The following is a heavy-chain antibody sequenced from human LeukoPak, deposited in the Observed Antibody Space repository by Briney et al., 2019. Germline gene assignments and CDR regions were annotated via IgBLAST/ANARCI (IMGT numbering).Heavy chain of an antibody. D-gene: IGHD3-10*01. Sequence: GGSLRLSCAASGFTFSSYEMNWVRQAPGKGLEWVSYISSSGSTIYYADSVKGRFTISRDNAKNSLYLQMNSRRAEDTAVYYCARDVWRRGFDYWGQGTLVTVSS. CDR3: ARDVWRRGFDY. J-gene: IGHJ4*02. V-gene: IGHV3-48*03. CDR1: GFTFSSYE. CDR2: ISSSGSTI.